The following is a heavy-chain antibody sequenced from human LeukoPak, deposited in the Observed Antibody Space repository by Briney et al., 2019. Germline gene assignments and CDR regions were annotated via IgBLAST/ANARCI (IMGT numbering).Heavy chain of an antibody. CDR2: IDPSDSYT. D-gene: IGHD3-10*01. V-gene: IGHV5-10-1*01. CDR1: GYSFTSYW. CDR3: ATTYYYGSGSYLRVYYFDY. Sequence: GESLKISCKGSGYSFTSYWISWVRQMPGKGLEWMGRIDPSDSYTNYSPSFQGHVTISADKSISTAYLQWSSLEASDTAMYYCATTYYYGSGSYLRVYYFDYWGQGTLVTVSS. J-gene: IGHJ4*02.